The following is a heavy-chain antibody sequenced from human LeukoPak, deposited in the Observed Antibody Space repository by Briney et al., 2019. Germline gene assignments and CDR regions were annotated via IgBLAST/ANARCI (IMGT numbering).Heavy chain of an antibody. J-gene: IGHJ6*03. D-gene: IGHD2-2*01. CDR1: GYTFTGYY. V-gene: IGHV1-2*02. CDR3: ARGGCSSTSCYRRYYYYYMDV. CDR2: INPNSGGT. Sequence: ALVKVSCKASGYTFTGYYMHWVRQAPGQGLEWMGWINPNSGGTNYAQKFQGRVTMTRDTSISTAYMELSRLRSDDTAVYYCARGGCSSTSCYRRYYYYYMDVWGKGTTVTVSS.